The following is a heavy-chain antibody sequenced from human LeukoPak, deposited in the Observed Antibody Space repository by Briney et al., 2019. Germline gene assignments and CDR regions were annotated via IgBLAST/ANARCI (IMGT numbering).Heavy chain of an antibody. CDR1: GFTFSTYS. CDR2: ISTSSIYI. J-gene: IGHJ4*02. V-gene: IGHV3-21*01. Sequence: GGSLRLSCAASGFTFSTYSMNWVRQAPGKGLEWVSSISTSSIYIYYANSLKGRFTISRDNAKNSLYLQMNSLRAEDTAVYYCARQSVGLGYYFDYWGQGTLVTVSS. D-gene: IGHD1-26*01. CDR3: ARQSVGLGYYFDY.